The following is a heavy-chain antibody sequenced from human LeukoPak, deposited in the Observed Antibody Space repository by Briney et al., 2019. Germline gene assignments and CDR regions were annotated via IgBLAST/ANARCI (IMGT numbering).Heavy chain of an antibody. J-gene: IGHJ3*02. D-gene: IGHD2-21*01. V-gene: IGHV3-20*04. CDR1: GFTFDDYG. Sequence: PGGSLRLSCAASGFTFDDYGMSWVRQAPGKGLEWVSNINWHGGSTGYADSVKGRFTISRDNAKKSLYLQMNSLRAEDTALYYCAREWVGISRNAFDIWGQGTMVTVSS. CDR2: INWHGGST. CDR3: AREWVGISRNAFDI.